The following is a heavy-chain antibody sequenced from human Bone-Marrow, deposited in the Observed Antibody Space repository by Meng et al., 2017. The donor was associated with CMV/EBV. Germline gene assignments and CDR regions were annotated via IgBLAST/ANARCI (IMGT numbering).Heavy chain of an antibody. CDR3: AREEYSGSYLDY. CDR1: GGSISSYY. CDR2: IYYSGST. D-gene: IGHD1-26*01. J-gene: IGHJ4*02. Sequence: CTVPGGSISSYYWSWIRQPPGKGLEWIGYIYYSGSTNYNPSLKSRVTISVDTSKNQFSLKLSSVTAADTAVYYCAREEYSGSYLDYWGQGTLVTVSS. V-gene: IGHV4-59*01.